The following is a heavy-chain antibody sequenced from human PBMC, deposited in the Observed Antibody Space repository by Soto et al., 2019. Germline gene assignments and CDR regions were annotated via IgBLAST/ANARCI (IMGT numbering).Heavy chain of an antibody. Sequence: SETLSLTCAVSGYSISSGYYWGWIRQPPGKGLEWIGSIYHSGSTYYNPSLKSRVTISVDTSKNQFSLKLSSVTAADTAVYYCARRRRVGWELLNFDYWGQGTLVTVSS. CDR1: GYSISSGYY. J-gene: IGHJ4*02. V-gene: IGHV4-38-2*01. CDR2: IYHSGST. D-gene: IGHD1-26*01. CDR3: ARRRRVGWELLNFDY.